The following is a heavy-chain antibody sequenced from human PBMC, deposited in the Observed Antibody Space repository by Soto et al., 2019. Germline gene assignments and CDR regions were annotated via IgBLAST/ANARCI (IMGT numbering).Heavy chain of an antibody. CDR3: ARSLLQGDF. J-gene: IGHJ4*02. CDR1: GYIFIHYY. CDR2: INPSVGST. D-gene: IGHD2-21*01. V-gene: IGHV1-46*01. Sequence: QVQLVQSGAEVKKPGASVKVSCKASGYIFIHYYIHWVRHAPGQGLEWMAIINPSVGSTKYAKKFQGRITVTSDTSTSTVSMELNSLGSADTAVYFCARSLLQGDFWGQGTLVTVSS.